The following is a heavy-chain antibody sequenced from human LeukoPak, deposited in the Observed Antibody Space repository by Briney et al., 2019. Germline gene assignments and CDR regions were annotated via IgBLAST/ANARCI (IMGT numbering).Heavy chain of an antibody. Sequence: GGSLRLSCAASGLTFSSYWMYWVRQAPGKGLVWVSRINSDGSITSYADSVKGRFSISRDNAKNTLYLQMNSLRAEDTAVYYCARSPVEVDGFDIWGQRTMVTVSS. V-gene: IGHV3-74*01. CDR1: GLTFSSYW. J-gene: IGHJ3*02. CDR2: INSDGSIT. D-gene: IGHD2-2*01. CDR3: ARSPVEVDGFDI.